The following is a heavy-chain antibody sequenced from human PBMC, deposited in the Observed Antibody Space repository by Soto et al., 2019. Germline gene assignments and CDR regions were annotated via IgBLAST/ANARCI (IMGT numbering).Heavy chain of an antibody. CDR3: AKGDIDYYDSSGYYSYGMDV. CDR1: GFTFSSYA. Sequence: GGSLRLSCAASGFTFSSYAMSWVRQGPGKGLEWVSAISGSGGSTYYADSVKGRFTISRDNSKNTLYLQMNSLRAEDTAVYYCAKGDIDYYDSSGYYSYGMDVWGQGTTVTVSS. CDR2: ISGSGGST. J-gene: IGHJ6*02. D-gene: IGHD3-22*01. V-gene: IGHV3-23*01.